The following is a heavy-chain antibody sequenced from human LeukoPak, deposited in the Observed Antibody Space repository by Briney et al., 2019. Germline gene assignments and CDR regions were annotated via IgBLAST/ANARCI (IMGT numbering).Heavy chain of an antibody. CDR3: ARDPQLFPDSSTNGFDY. CDR2: ISAYNGNT. D-gene: IGHD2-2*01. CDR1: GYTFTSYG. J-gene: IGHJ4*02. V-gene: IGHV1-18*01. Sequence: GVSVKVSCKASGYTFTSYGISWVRQAPGQGLEWMGWISAYNGNTNYAQKLQGRVTMTTDTSTSTAYMALRSLRSDDTAVYYCARDPQLFPDSSTNGFDYWGQGTLVTVSS.